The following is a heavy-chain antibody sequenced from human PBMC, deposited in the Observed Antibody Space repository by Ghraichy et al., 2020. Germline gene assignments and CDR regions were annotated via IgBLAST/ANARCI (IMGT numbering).Heavy chain of an antibody. D-gene: IGHD6-13*01. CDR3: ARRGLSGKQAGTAYYYYYMDV. Sequence: ASVKVSCKASGYTFTGYYMHWVRQAPGQGLEWMGWINPNSGGTNYAQKFQGRVTMTRDTSISTAYMELSRLRSDDTAVYYCARRGLSGKQAGTAYYYYYMDVWGKGIKVTVSS. CDR2: INPNSGGT. CDR1: GYTFTGYY. V-gene: IGHV1-2*02. J-gene: IGHJ6*03.